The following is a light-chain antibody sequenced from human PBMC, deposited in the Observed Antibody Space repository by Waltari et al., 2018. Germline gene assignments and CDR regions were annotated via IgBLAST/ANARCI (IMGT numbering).Light chain of an antibody. CDR2: DVF. CDR1: SSDVGGFNF. V-gene: IGLV2-14*03. CDR3: SSYTASPPHVV. Sequence: QSALTQPASMSGSPGQSISIPCTGISSDVGGFNFVSWYQQHPGKAPKLMIYDVFNRPSGVSTRFSGSKSDNAASLAISGLQAEDEAVYYCSSYTASPPHVVFGGGTKVTVL. J-gene: IGLJ2*01.